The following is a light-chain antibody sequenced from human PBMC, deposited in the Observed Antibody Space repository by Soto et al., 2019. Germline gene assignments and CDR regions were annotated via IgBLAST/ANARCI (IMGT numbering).Light chain of an antibody. CDR2: AVS. V-gene: IGKV3D-20*02. CDR1: QTISNNY. J-gene: IGKJ1*01. CDR3: QQHNNSPWT. Sequence: EIVLTQSPGTLTLSPGESAALSCRASQTISNNYLVWYRQKPGQAPRLLIYAVSSRAAGIPDRFSGSGSGTDFALTIASLEPEDSAVYYCQQHNNSPWTFGQGTRVEI.